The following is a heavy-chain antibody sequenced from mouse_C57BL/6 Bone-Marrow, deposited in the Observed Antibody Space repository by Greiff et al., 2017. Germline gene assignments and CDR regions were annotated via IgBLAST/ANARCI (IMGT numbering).Heavy chain of an antibody. J-gene: IGHJ1*03. D-gene: IGHD2-4*01. Sequence: VQLQQSGPGLVQPSQSLSITCTVSGFSLTSYGVHWVRQSPGKGLEWLGVIWSGGSTDYNAAFISRLSISKDNSKSQVFFKMNSLRADDTAIYYCARNPTMITRYFDVWGTGTTVTVSS. CDR3: ARNPTMITRYFDV. CDR2: IWSGGST. V-gene: IGHV2-2*01. CDR1: GFSLTSYG.